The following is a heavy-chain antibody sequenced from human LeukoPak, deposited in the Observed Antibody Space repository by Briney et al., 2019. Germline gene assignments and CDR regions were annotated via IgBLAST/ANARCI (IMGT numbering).Heavy chain of an antibody. CDR3: ATMVRGVPVYFDY. V-gene: IGHV4-34*01. CDR1: GGSFSGYY. CDR2: INHSGST. Sequence: SETLSLTCAVYGGSFSGYYWSWIRQPPGKGLEWIGEINHSGSTNYNPSLKSRVTISVDTSKNQFSLKLSSVTAADTAVYYCATMVRGVPVYFDYWGQGTLVTVSS. J-gene: IGHJ4*02. D-gene: IGHD3-10*01.